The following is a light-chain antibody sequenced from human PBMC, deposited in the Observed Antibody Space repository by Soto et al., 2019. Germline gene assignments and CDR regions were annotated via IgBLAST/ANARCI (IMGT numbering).Light chain of an antibody. CDR3: QQSYSTPLP. CDR1: QSISSY. V-gene: IGKV1-39*01. Sequence: DIQMTQSPSSLSASVGDRVTITCRASQSISSYLNWYQQKPGKAPKLLIYAASSLQSGVPSRFSGNGSGTDFTLTISSLQPKDFATYYCQQSYSTPLPYGHATKVEIK. J-gene: IGKJ1*01. CDR2: AAS.